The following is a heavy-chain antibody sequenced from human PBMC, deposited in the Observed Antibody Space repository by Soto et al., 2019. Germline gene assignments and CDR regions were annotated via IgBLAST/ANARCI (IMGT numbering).Heavy chain of an antibody. CDR3: VHHVTGGSFDD. J-gene: IGHJ3*01. Sequence: QITLKVSGPTLVNPTQTLTLTCTFSGFSRTADGVGVGWIRQPPGKALECLGLVYWDDDTRYSTTLKSRLTITKDISKSQVVLTLTDMDPVDAGTYFCVHHVTGGSFDDWGQGSRVTVSS. CDR1: GFSRTADGVG. D-gene: IGHD4-4*01. V-gene: IGHV2-5*02. CDR2: VYWDDDT.